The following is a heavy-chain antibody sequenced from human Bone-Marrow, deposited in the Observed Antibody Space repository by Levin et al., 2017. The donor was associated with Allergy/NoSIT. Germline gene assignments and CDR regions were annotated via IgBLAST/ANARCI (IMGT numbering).Heavy chain of an antibody. V-gene: IGHV4-59*01. CDR3: ARQYYGSGSYQRYFDL. CDR2: IYYSGST. D-gene: IGHD3-10*01. Sequence: MASETLSLTCSVSGGSISSYYWNWIRQPPGKGLEWIAYIYYSGSTNYNPSLKSRVTISVDTSKNQFSLNLSSVTAADTAVYYCARQYYGSGSYQRYFDLWGRGTLVTVSS. J-gene: IGHJ2*01. CDR1: GGSISSYY.